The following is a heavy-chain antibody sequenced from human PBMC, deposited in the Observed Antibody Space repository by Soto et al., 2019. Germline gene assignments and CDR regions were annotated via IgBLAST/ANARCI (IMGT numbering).Heavy chain of an antibody. Sequence: GGSLRLSCAASGLTFSNYAMHWVRQAPGKGLEWVAVISYDGNNKYYADSVKGRFTISRDNSKNTLYLEMNSLRAEDTAVYYCARDQYYDILSPRRNNWFDPWGQGTLVTVSS. V-gene: IGHV3-30-3*01. CDR1: GLTFSNYA. CDR3: ARDQYYDILSPRRNNWFDP. J-gene: IGHJ5*02. D-gene: IGHD3-9*01. CDR2: ISYDGNNK.